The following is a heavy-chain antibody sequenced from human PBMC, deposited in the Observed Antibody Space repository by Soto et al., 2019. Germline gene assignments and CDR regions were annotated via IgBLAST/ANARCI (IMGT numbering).Heavy chain of an antibody. J-gene: IGHJ6*02. Sequence: ASVKVSCKASGYTFAGYYMHWVRQAPGQGLEWMGWINPNSGGTNYAQKFQGRVTMTRDTSISTAYMELSRLRSDDTAVYYCASDFWSGPRFYYGMDVWGQGATVTVSS. V-gene: IGHV1-2*02. D-gene: IGHD3-3*01. CDR3: ASDFWSGPRFYYGMDV. CDR2: INPNSGGT. CDR1: GYTFAGYY.